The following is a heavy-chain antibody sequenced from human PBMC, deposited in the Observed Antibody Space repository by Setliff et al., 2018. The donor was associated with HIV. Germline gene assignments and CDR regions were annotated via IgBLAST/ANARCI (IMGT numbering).Heavy chain of an antibody. J-gene: IGHJ4*02. CDR2: LSGSGGST. CDR1: ELTFSNYA. CDR3: VGLRYYADGAWHGGDY. D-gene: IGHD2-8*01. Sequence: GGSLRLSCAASELTFSNYAMTWVRQAPGKGLEWVSSLSGSGGSTYYADSVKGRFTISRDNSKNTLYLRMNSLRAEDTAVYYCVGLRYYADGAWHGGDYWGQGSLVTVSS. V-gene: IGHV3-23*01.